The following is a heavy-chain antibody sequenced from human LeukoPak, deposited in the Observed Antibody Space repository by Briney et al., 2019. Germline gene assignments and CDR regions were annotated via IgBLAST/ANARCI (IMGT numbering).Heavy chain of an antibody. J-gene: IGHJ3*02. D-gene: IGHD5-24*01. Sequence: SETLSLTCTVSGDSISSYYWSWIRQPPGKGLEWIGYIYYSGGTDYNPSLKSRVTTSVDTSKNQFSLKLRSVTAADTAVYYCARHVTISGPYDASDIWGQGTMVTVSP. CDR2: IYYSGGT. CDR1: GDSISSYY. V-gene: IGHV4-59*08. CDR3: ARHVTISGPYDASDI.